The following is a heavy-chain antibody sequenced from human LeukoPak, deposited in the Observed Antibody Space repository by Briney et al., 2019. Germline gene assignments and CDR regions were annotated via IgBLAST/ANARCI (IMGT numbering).Heavy chain of an antibody. Sequence: GASVKVSCKASGYTFTSYYMHWVRQAPGQGLKWMGIINPSGGSTSYAQKFQGRVTMTRDTSTSTVYMELSSLRSEDTAVYYCARDLGSSWYEVGYYFDYRGQGTLVTVSS. D-gene: IGHD6-13*01. V-gene: IGHV1-46*01. CDR2: INPSGGST. J-gene: IGHJ4*02. CDR3: ARDLGSSWYEVGYYFDY. CDR1: GYTFTSYY.